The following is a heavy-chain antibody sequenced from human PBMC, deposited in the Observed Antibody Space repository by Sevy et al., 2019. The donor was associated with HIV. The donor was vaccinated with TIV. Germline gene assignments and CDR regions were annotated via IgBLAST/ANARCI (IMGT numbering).Heavy chain of an antibody. CDR3: ARDRSPSLRNYYSMDV. Sequence: ASVKVSCKASGYTFTRYAMNWVRQAPGQGLEWMGWINTNTGNPTYAQGFTGRFVFSLDTSVSTAYLQISSLKAEDTAVYYCARDRSPSLRNYYSMDVWGQGTTVTVSS. V-gene: IGHV7-4-1*02. CDR1: GYTFTRYA. CDR2: INTNTGNP. J-gene: IGHJ6*02.